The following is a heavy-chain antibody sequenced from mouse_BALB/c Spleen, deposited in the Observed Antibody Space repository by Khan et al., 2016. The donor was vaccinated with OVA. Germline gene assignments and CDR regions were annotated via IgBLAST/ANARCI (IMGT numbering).Heavy chain of an antibody. CDR2: MWGDGST. D-gene: IGHD2-3*01. V-gene: IGHV2-3*01. CDR3: AKPRDGYPYGMDY. Sequence: QVQLKQSGPGLVAPSQSLSITCTVSGFSLTSYGVNWVRQPPGKGLEWLGVMWGDGSTNYHSALKSRLSISKDNSKSQVFLKLNSLQTDDTATYXSAKPRDGYPYGMDYWGQGTSVTVSS. J-gene: IGHJ4*01. CDR1: GFSLTSYG.